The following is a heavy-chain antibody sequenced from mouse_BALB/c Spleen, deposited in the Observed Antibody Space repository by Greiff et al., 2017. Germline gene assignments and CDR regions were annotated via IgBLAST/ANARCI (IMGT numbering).Heavy chain of an antibody. V-gene: IGHV1-7*01. CDR1: GYTFTSYW. J-gene: IGHJ1*01. D-gene: IGHD1-2*01. Sequence: QVQLQQSGAELAKPGASVKMSCKASGYTFTSYWMHWVKQRPGQGLEWIGYINPSTGYTEYNQKFKDKATLTADKSSSTAYMQLSSLTSEDSAVYYCARERTATFLFDVWGAGTTVTVSS. CDR3: ARERTATFLFDV. CDR2: INPSTGYT.